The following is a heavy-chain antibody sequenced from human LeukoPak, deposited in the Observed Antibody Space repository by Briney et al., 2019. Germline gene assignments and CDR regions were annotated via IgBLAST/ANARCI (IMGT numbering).Heavy chain of an antibody. Sequence: PGGSLRLSCAASGFTFSSYSMNWVRQAPGKGLEWVSSISSSSYIYYADSVKGRFTISRDNAKNSLYLQMNSLRAEDTAVYYCALLTTVTGGANWGQGTLVTVSS. V-gene: IGHV3-21*01. CDR1: GFTFSSYS. CDR3: ALLTTVTGGAN. D-gene: IGHD4-17*01. J-gene: IGHJ4*02. CDR2: ISSSSYI.